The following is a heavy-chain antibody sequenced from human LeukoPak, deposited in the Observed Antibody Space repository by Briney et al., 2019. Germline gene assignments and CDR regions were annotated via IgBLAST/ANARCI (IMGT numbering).Heavy chain of an antibody. J-gene: IGHJ4*02. Sequence: SETLSLTCTVSGGSISSNTYYWGWIRQPPGKGLEWIGSIYYSGSTYYNPSLKSRVTISVDTSKNQFSLKLSSVTAADTAVYYCARRRVRGVIIDWGQGTLVTVSS. CDR1: GGSISSNTYY. CDR2: IYYSGST. D-gene: IGHD3-10*01. V-gene: IGHV4-39*01. CDR3: ARRRVRGVIID.